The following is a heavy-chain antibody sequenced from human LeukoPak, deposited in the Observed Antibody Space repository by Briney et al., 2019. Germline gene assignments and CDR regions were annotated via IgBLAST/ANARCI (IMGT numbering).Heavy chain of an antibody. CDR3: ARVSSSGYHHGVYYYYGMDV. CDR2: IYYSGST. V-gene: IGHV4-30-4*01. J-gene: IGHJ6*02. D-gene: IGHD3-22*01. Sequence: PSQTLSLTCTVSGGSISSGDYYWSWIRQPPGKGLEWIGYIYYSGSTYYNPSLKSRVTISVDTSKNQFSLKLSSVTAAATAVYYCARVSSSGYHHGVYYYYGMDVWGQGTTVTVSS. CDR1: GGSISSGDYY.